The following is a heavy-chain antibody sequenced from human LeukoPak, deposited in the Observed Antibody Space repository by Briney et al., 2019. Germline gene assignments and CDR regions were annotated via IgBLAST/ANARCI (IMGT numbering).Heavy chain of an antibody. D-gene: IGHD4-23*01. V-gene: IGHV1-18*01. CDR3: ARAEDYGGNSPEAP. J-gene: IGHJ5*02. CDR1: GYTFTSYG. Sequence: ASVKVSCKASGYTFTSYGISWVRQAPGQGLEWMGWISAYNGNTNYAQKLQGRVTMTTDTSTSTAYMELRSLRSDDTAVYYCARAEDYGGNSPEAPWGQGTLVTVSS. CDR2: ISAYNGNT.